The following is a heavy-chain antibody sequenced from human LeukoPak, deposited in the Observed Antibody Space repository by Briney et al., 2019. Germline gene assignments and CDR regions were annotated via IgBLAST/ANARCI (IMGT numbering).Heavy chain of an antibody. J-gene: IGHJ4*02. CDR2: VYYSGST. V-gene: IGHV4-39*07. Sequence: KPSETLSLTCTVSGGSISSSRYYWGWIRQPPGKGLDWIGSVYYSGSTDYNPSLKSRVTILVDTSKNQFSLKLSSVTAADTAVYYCALGDWFMDTVYWGQGTLVTVSS. CDR1: GGSISSSRYY. D-gene: IGHD3-9*01. CDR3: ALGDWFMDTVY.